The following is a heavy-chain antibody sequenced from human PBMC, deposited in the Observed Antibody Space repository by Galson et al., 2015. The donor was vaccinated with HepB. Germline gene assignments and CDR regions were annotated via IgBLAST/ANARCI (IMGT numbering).Heavy chain of an antibody. CDR2: ISSSGSTI. Sequence: SLRLSCAASGFTFSDYYMSWIRQAPGKGLEWVSYISSSGSTIYYADSVKGRFTISRDNAKNSLYLQMNSLRAEDTAVYYCASEIYCSSTSCHGDYWGQGTLVTVSS. V-gene: IGHV3-11*01. J-gene: IGHJ4*02. CDR1: GFTFSDYY. CDR3: ASEIYCSSTSCHGDY. D-gene: IGHD2-2*01.